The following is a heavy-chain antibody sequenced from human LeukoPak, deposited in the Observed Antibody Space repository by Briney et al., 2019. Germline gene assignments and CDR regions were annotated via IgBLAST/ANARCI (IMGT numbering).Heavy chain of an antibody. J-gene: IGHJ4*02. D-gene: IGHD2-21*02. CDR2: IYHSGST. Sequence: SETLSLTCTVSGGSISSSSYYWGWIRQPPGKGLEWIGSIYHSGSTYYNPSLKSRVTISVDTSKNQFSLKLSSVTAADTAVYYCAGILAYCGGDCYTLDYWGQGTLVTVSS. V-gene: IGHV4-39*01. CDR3: AGILAYCGGDCYTLDY. CDR1: GGSISSSSYY.